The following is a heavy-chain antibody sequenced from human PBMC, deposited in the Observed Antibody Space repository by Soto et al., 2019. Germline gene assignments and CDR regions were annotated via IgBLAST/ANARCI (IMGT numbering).Heavy chain of an antibody. CDR3: ARRSGSYYIRGAFDI. CDR1: GYSFTSYW. CDR2: IYPGDSDT. V-gene: IGHV5-51*01. D-gene: IGHD3-10*01. J-gene: IGHJ3*02. Sequence: GESLKISCKGSGYSFTSYWIGWVRQMPGKGLEWMGIIYPGDSDTRYSPSFQGQVTISADKSISTAYLQWSSLKASDTAMYYCARRSGSYYIRGAFDIWGQGTMVTVSS.